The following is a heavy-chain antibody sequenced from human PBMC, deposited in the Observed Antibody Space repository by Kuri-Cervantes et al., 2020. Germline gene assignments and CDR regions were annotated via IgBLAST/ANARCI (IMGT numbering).Heavy chain of an antibody. CDR1: GYTFTSYG. V-gene: IGHV1-18*01. J-gene: IGHJ6*03. Sequence: ASVKVSCKASGYTFTSYGISWVRQAPGQGLEWMGWISAHDADTNYAHKLQGRVTMTRDTPTSTVYMELSSLRSEDTAVYYCARGSYYYYMDVWGKGTTVTVSS. CDR2: ISAHDADT. CDR3: ARGSYYYYMDV.